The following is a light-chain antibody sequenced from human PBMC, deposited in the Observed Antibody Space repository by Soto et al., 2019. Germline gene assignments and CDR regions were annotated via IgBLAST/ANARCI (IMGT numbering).Light chain of an antibody. Sequence: EIVMTQSPATLSVSPGERATLSCRVSQSVSGNLAWYQQKPGQAPRLLIYGASTRATGIPARFSGSGSGTEFTLTISSLQSEDFAVYYCQQYNNWPPTFGQGTKVKIK. CDR2: GAS. J-gene: IGKJ1*01. CDR1: QSVSGN. CDR3: QQYNNWPPT. V-gene: IGKV3D-15*01.